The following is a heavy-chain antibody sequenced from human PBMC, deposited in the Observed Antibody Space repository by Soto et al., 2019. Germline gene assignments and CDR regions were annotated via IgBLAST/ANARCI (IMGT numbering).Heavy chain of an antibody. Sequence: ASVKVSFKASGYTFTSYAMHWVRQAPGQRLEWMGCINAGNGNTKYSQKFQGRVTITRDTSASTAYMELSSLRSEDTAVYYCARLPGQISSGYYDYWGQGTLVTVSS. V-gene: IGHV1-3*01. CDR3: ARLPGQISSGYYDY. J-gene: IGHJ4*02. CDR1: GYTFTSYA. D-gene: IGHD3-22*01. CDR2: INAGNGNT.